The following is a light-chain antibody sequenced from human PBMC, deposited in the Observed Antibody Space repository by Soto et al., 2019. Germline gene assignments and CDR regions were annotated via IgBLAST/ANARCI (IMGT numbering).Light chain of an antibody. CDR3: QKYSSVPV. CDR2: AAS. CDR1: QGIRNF. V-gene: IGKV1-27*01. Sequence: DIQMTQSPTSLSASVGDRVTITCRASQGIRNFVAWYQQKPGKAPKLLIYAASTLKSGVPSRFSGSGSGTDFTLTINCLQPEDAATYTCQKYSSVPVFGPGTKVEIK. J-gene: IGKJ3*01.